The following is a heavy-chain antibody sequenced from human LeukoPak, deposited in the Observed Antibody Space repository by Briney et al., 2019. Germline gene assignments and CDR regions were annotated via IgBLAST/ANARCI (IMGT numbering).Heavy chain of an antibody. CDR2: ISGSGDST. CDR1: GFTFSSYA. Sequence: GGSLRLSCAASGFTFSSYAMSWVRQTPGKGLEWVSTISGSGDSTHYADSVKGRFTISRDNSKNTLYLEMNSLRAEDTAVYYCAKDIGSYYDYWGQGSLVTVSS. J-gene: IGHJ4*02. D-gene: IGHD3-10*01. CDR3: AKDIGSYYDY. V-gene: IGHV3-23*01.